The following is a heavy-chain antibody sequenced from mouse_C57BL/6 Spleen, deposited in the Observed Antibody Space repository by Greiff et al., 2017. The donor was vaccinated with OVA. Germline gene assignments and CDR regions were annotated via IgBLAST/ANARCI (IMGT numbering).Heavy chain of an antibody. D-gene: IGHD1-1*01. V-gene: IGHV1-53*01. CDR3: AIRCSSSYFDY. CDR2: INPSNGGT. Sequence: VQLQQPGTELVKPGASVKLSCKASGYTFTSYWMHWVKQRPGQGLEWIGNINPSNGGTNSNEKFKSKATLTVDKSSSTAYSQLSSLTSEDSAVYYCAIRCSSSYFDYWGQGTTLTVSS. J-gene: IGHJ2*01. CDR1: GYTFTSYW.